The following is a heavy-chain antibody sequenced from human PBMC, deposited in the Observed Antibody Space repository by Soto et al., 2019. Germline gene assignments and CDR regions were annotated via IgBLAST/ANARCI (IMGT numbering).Heavy chain of an antibody. CDR3: ARITMAWGYRLDP. CDR1: GYSISSGFY. CDR2: ISHRGST. Sequence: SETLSLTCDVSGYSISSGFYWGWIRQSPEKGLESIGAISHRGSTYYNPSLSSRATISMDVSKNHFSLTLNAVTAADTAVYRCARITMAWGYRLDPWGQGTLVTVSS. V-gene: IGHV4-38-2*01. J-gene: IGHJ5*02. D-gene: IGHD3-10*01.